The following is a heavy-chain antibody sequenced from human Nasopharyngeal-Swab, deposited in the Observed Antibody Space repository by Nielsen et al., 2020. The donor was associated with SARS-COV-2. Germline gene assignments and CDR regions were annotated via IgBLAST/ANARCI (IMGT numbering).Heavy chain of an antibody. V-gene: IGHV1-69*10. D-gene: IGHD5-12*01. CDR3: AREGEYGAYDAPDY. J-gene: IGHJ4*02. CDR2: IVPALGLP. CDR1: GYTFTNYY. Sequence: SVKVSCKASGYTFTNYYIHWVRQAPGQGLEWMGGIVPALGLPNYAQKFRGRVTISADRSTTTSYLELSSLRSEDTAIYYCAREGEYGAYDAPDYWGQGTLVTVSS.